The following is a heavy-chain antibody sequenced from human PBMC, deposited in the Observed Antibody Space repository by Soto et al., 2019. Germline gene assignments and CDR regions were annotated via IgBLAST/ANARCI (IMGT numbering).Heavy chain of an antibody. CDR3: ARGRFYDY. Sequence: QVQLQESGPGLVKPSETLSLTCTVSGGSISSYYWSWIRQPPGKGLEWIGYIYYSGSTNYNPSLKSRVTSSVDTSKTQVSLKLSSVTAADAAVYDCARGRFYDYWGQGTLVTVSS. CDR2: IYYSGST. J-gene: IGHJ4*02. CDR1: GGSISSYY. V-gene: IGHV4-59*01.